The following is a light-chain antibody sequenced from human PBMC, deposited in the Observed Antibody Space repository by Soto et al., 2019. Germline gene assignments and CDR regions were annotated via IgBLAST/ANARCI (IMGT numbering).Light chain of an antibody. V-gene: IGLV1-47*02. CDR3: SAWDDSLSGTV. Sequence: QSVLTQPPSASGTPGQRVTISCSGTTSNIGTNYVYWYQQLPGMAPKLVMYSTDRRPSGVPGRFSGSKSGTSAFLAITGLRSEDEANYYCSAWDDSLSGTVFGGGTKLTVL. CDR1: TSNIGTNY. J-gene: IGLJ2*01. CDR2: STD.